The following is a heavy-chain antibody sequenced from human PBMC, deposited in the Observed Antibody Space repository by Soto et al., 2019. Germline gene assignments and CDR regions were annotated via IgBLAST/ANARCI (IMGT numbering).Heavy chain of an antibody. J-gene: IGHJ5*02. CDR3: ARGGRFRLLWPFDP. D-gene: IGHD2-21*01. V-gene: IGHV4-34*01. CDR1: GGSFSGYY. CDR2: INHSGST. Sequence: SETLSLTCAVYGGSFSGYYLSFILHPPGKGLEWIWKINHSGSTNYNPSLKGRVTISVDTSKNQFSLKLSSVTAADTAVYYCARGGRFRLLWPFDPWGQGTLVTVSS.